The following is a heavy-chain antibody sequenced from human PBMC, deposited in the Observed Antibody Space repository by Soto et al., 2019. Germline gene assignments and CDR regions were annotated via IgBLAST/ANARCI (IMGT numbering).Heavy chain of an antibody. V-gene: IGHV3-7*03. CDR3: AREGKIWFGAHYYYYYGMEV. D-gene: IGHD3-10*01. Sequence: PGGSLRLSCVASGFTFNNYAVSWVRQAPGKGLEWVANIKQDGSEKYYVDSVKGRFTISRDNAKNSLYLQMNSLRAEDKAVYYCAREGKIWFGAHYYYYYGMEVWGQGPTVTVSS. CDR2: IKQDGSEK. J-gene: IGHJ6*02. CDR1: GFTFNNYA.